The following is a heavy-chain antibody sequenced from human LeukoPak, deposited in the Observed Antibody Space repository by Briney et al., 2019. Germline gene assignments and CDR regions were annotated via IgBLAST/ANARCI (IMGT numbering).Heavy chain of an antibody. V-gene: IGHV4-4*07. CDR2: IYTSGST. J-gene: IGHJ4*03. CDR3: ARNYDFWSGYYGSFDY. Sequence: SETLSLTCTVSGGSISSYYWSWIRQPAGKGLEWIGRIYTSGSTNYNPSLKSRVTMSVDTSKNQFSLKLSSVTAADTAVYYCARNYDFWSGYYGSFDYWGQGPRSPSPQ. CDR1: GGSISSYY. D-gene: IGHD3-3*01.